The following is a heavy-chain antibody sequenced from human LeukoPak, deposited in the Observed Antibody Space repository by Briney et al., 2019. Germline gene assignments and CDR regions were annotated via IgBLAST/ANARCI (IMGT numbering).Heavy chain of an antibody. D-gene: IGHD6-19*01. CDR1: GFSFSSYA. Sequence: GGSLRLSCAASGFSFSSYAMSWVRQAPGKGLEWVSSISGSGSTTYYADSVKGRFTISRDNSKNTLYLQMNSLRAEDTAVYYCAKEGSSGWYSALGYWGQGTLVTVSS. CDR3: AKEGSSGWYSALGY. CDR2: ISGSGSTT. V-gene: IGHV3-23*01. J-gene: IGHJ4*02.